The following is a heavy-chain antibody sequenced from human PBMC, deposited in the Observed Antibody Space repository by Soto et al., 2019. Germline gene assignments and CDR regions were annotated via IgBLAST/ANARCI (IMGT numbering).Heavy chain of an antibody. Sequence: QVQLVESGGGVVQPGRSLRLSCAASGFTFSSYGMHWVRQDPGKGLEWVAVIWYDGSNKYYADSVKGRFTISRDNSKNPLYLQMNSLRAEDTAVYYCARDPGIAAAGYYFDYWGQGTLVTVSS. J-gene: IGHJ4*02. CDR3: ARDPGIAAAGYYFDY. V-gene: IGHV3-33*01. CDR1: GFTFSSYG. D-gene: IGHD6-13*01. CDR2: IWYDGSNK.